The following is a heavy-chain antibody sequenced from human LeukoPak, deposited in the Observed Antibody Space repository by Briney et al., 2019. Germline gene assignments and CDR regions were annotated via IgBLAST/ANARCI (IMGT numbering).Heavy chain of an antibody. CDR2: ISYDGSNK. CDR3: AKLGQSGYNSYY. CDR1: GFTFRSYG. J-gene: IGHJ4*02. V-gene: IGHV3-30*18. D-gene: IGHD5-24*01. Sequence: GGSLRLSCTASGFTFRSYGMHWVRQTPGKGLEWVAVISYDGSNKYYADSVKGRFTISRDNSKDTLYLQMNSLRAEDTAVYYCAKLGQSGYNSYYWGQGTLVTVSS.